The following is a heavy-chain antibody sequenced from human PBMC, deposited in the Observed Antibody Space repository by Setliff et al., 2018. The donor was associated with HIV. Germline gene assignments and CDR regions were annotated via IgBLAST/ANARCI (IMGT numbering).Heavy chain of an antibody. CDR1: GFTFNSYA. J-gene: IGHJ4*02. D-gene: IGHD3-3*01. CDR2: ISGSGGST. CDR3: AKDIYDFWSGYSTQSYHFDY. Sequence: PGESLKISCAVSGFTFNSYAMSWVRQAPGKGLEWVSAISGSGGSTYYADSVKGRFTISRDNSKNTLFLQMNSLRAEDTAVYYCAKDIYDFWSGYSTQSYHFDYWGQGTLVTVSS. V-gene: IGHV3-23*01.